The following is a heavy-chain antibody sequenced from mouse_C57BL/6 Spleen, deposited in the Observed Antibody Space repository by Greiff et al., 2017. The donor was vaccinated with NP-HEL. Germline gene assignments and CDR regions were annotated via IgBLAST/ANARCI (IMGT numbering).Heavy chain of an antibody. CDR1: GFNIKDDY. J-gene: IGHJ4*01. Sequence: EVQLQESGAELVRPGASVKLSCTASGFNIKDDYMHWVKQRPEQGLEWIGWIDPENGDTEYASKFQGKATITADTSSNTAYLQLSSLTSEDTAVYYCTTRSYDYAMDYWGQGTSVTVSS. D-gene: IGHD1-1*01. CDR3: TTRSYDYAMDY. V-gene: IGHV14-4*01. CDR2: IDPENGDT.